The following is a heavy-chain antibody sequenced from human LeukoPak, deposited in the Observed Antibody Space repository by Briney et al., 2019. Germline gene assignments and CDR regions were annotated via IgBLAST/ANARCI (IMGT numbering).Heavy chain of an antibody. CDR1: GGSFSGYY. D-gene: IGHD2-15*01. J-gene: IGHJ4*02. CDR2: INHSGST. Sequence: PSETLSLTCAVYGGSFSGYYWSWIRQPPGKGLEWIGEINHSGSTNYNPSLKSRVTISVDTSKNQFSLKLSSVTAADTAVYYCARARLGYCSGGSCYSGFDYWGQGTLVTVSA. V-gene: IGHV4-34*01. CDR3: ARARLGYCSGGSCYSGFDY.